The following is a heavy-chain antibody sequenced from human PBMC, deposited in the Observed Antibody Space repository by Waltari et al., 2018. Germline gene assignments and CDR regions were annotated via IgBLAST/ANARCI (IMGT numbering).Heavy chain of an antibody. V-gene: IGHV3-74*01. CDR2: IKTDGSTT. D-gene: IGHD1-26*01. CDR3: AREGGSYYRLFLGY. J-gene: IGHJ4*02. Sequence: EVQLVESGGGLVQPGGSLRLSCAASGFIFSNYWMHWLRQAPGKGPVWGSQIKTDGSTTRYTDSVEGRFTISRDNARNMLYLQMNSLRAEDTAVYYCAREGGSYYRLFLGYWGQGTLVTVSS. CDR1: GFIFSNYW.